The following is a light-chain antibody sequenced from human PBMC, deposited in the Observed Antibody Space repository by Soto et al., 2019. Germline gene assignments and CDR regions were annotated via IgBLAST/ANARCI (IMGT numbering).Light chain of an antibody. CDR2: SAS. CDR1: QGINTW. V-gene: IGKV1-12*01. J-gene: IGKJ4*01. Sequence: DIQMTQSPSSVSAFVGDRVTITCRASQGINTWLAWYQQKPGKAPNLLMYSASILHTGVASRFTGGGSGTEFTLTINSLQPEDFATYYCQQSDTLPITFGGGTKVEI. CDR3: QQSDTLPIT.